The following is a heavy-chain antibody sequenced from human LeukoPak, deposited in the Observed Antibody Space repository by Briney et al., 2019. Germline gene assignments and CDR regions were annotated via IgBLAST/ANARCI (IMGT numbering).Heavy chain of an antibody. J-gene: IGHJ5*02. CDR2: IKVGNGKT. Sequence: ASVNVSCKASGYTFSSYAIHWVRQAPGQRLEWMGSIKVGNGKTKYSQEFQGRVTITRDTSANTAYMELSSLRSEDMAVYYCAREDGDGYNSPDYNWFDPWGQGTLVTVSS. CDR3: AREDGDGYNSPDYNWFDP. V-gene: IGHV1-3*03. D-gene: IGHD5-24*01. CDR1: GYTFSSYA.